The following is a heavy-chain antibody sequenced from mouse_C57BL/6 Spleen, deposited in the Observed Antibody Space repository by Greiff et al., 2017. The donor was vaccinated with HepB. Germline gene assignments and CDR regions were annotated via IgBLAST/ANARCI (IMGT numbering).Heavy chain of an antibody. J-gene: IGHJ3*01. CDR1: GFTFSSYA. D-gene: IGHD2-5*01. Sequence: EVKLVESGGGLVKPGGSLKLSCAASGFTFSSYAMSWVRQTPEKRLEWVATISDGGSYTYYPDNVKGRFTISRDNAKNNLYLQMSHLKSEDTAMYYCARGRGSNFSWFAYWGQGTLVTVSA. CDR3: ARGRGSNFSWFAY. CDR2: ISDGGSYT. V-gene: IGHV5-4*03.